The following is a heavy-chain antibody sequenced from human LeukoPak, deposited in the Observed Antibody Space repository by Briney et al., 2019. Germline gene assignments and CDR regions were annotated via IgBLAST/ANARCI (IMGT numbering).Heavy chain of an antibody. D-gene: IGHD1-26*01. Sequence: GESLKISCKGYGYSFSNFWIGWVRQMPGKGLEWMGIIYPGDSHTRYSPSFQGQVTISADKSITTAYLQWSSLKASDTAIYFCARARYSASGTQGFDYWGQGTLLTVSS. J-gene: IGHJ4*02. V-gene: IGHV5-51*01. CDR2: IYPGDSHT. CDR3: ARARYSASGTQGFDY. CDR1: GYSFSNFW.